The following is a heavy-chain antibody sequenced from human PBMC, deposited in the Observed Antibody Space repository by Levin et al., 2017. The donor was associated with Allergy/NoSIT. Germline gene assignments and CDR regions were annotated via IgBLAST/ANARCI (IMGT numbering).Heavy chain of an antibody. CDR2: INPNSGGT. CDR3: ARDALWFGELPLNYFDY. Sequence: ASVKVSCKASGYTFTGYYMHWVRQAPGQGLEWMGWINPNSGGTNYAQKFQGRVTMTRDTSISTAYMELSRLRSDDTAVYYCARDALWFGELPLNYFDYWGQGTLVTVSS. CDR1: GYTFTGYY. J-gene: IGHJ4*02. V-gene: IGHV1-2*02. D-gene: IGHD3-10*01.